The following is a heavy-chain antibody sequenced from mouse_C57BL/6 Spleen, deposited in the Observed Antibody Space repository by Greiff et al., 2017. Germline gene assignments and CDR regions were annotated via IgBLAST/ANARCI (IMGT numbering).Heavy chain of an antibody. Sequence: EVQGVESGGGLVKPGGSLKLSCAASGFTFSSYAMSWVRQTPEKRLEWVATISEGGSYTYYPDNVKGRFTSSRDNAKNNLYLQMSHLKSEDTAMYYCARITVVSPWFAYWGQGTLVTVSA. CDR2: ISEGGSYT. CDR3: ARITVVSPWFAY. J-gene: IGHJ3*01. D-gene: IGHD1-1*01. V-gene: IGHV5-4*01. CDR1: GFTFSSYA.